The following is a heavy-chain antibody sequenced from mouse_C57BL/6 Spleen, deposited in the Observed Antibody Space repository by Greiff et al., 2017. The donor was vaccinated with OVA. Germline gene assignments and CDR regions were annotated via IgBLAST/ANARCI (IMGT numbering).Heavy chain of an antibody. Sequence: QVQLQQPGAELVMPGASVKLSCKASGYTFTSYWMHWVKQRPGQGLEWIGEIDPSDSYTNYNQKFKGKSTLTVDKSSSTAYMQLSSLTSEDSAVYYYSRDYSSSYRYFDVWGTGTTVTVSS. CDR3: SRDYSSSYRYFDV. V-gene: IGHV1-69*01. D-gene: IGHD1-1*01. CDR1: GYTFTSYW. CDR2: IDPSDSYT. J-gene: IGHJ1*03.